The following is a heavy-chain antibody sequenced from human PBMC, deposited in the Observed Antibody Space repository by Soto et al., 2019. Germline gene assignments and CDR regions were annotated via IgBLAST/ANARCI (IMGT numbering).Heavy chain of an antibody. Sequence: GGSLRLSCAASGFTLSSYSINWVRQAPGKGLEWLSYISNTDIRYADSVKGRFTISRDNAKKSLSLLMNSLRDEDTAVYYCVRDWGYILDSWGQGTLVTVSS. CDR2: ISNTDI. CDR3: VRDWGYILDS. J-gene: IGHJ5*01. D-gene: IGHD3-16*01. V-gene: IGHV3-48*02. CDR1: GFTLSSYS.